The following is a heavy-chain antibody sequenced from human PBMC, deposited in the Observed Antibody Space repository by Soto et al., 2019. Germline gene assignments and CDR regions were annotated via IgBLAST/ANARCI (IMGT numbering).Heavy chain of an antibody. CDR3: ARGFMITFGGVIVAGWFDP. CDR2: INHSGST. D-gene: IGHD3-16*02. Sequence: SETLSLTCAVYGGSFSGYYWSWIRQPPGKGLEWIGEINHSGSTNYNPSLKSRVTISVDTSKNQFSLKLGSVTAADTAVYYCARGFMITFGGVIVAGWFDPWGQGTLVTVSS. V-gene: IGHV4-34*01. J-gene: IGHJ5*02. CDR1: GGSFSGYY.